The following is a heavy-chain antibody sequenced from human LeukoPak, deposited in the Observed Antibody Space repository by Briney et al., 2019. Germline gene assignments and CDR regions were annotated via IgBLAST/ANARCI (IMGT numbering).Heavy chain of an antibody. V-gene: IGHV4-4*09. CDR3: ARHAYYYGSGSLFDY. Sequence: SETLSLTCTVSGGSISSYYWSWIRRPPGKGLEWIGYIYTSGSTNYNPSLKSRVTISVDTSKNQFSLKLSSVTAADTAVYYCARHAYYYGSGSLFDYWGQGTLVTVSS. CDR1: GGSISSYY. J-gene: IGHJ4*02. D-gene: IGHD3-10*01. CDR2: IYTSGST.